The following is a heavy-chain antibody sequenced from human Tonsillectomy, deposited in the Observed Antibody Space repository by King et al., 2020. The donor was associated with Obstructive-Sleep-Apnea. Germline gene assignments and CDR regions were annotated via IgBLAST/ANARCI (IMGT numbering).Heavy chain of an antibody. V-gene: IGHV4-30-4*01. CDR1: GGSISSGDYY. Sequence: QLQESGPGLVKPSQTLSLTCTVSGGSISSGDYYWSWIRQPPGKGLEWIGYIYYSGSTYYNPSLKSRVTISVDTSKNQFSLKLSSVTAADTAVYYCARDPTTYGDSVGSWGQGTLVTVSP. J-gene: IGHJ5*02. D-gene: IGHD4-17*01. CDR3: ARDPTTYGDSVGS. CDR2: IYYSGST.